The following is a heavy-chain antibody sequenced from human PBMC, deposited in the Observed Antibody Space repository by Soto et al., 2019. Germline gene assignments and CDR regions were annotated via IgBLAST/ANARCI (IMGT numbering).Heavy chain of an antibody. CDR1: IGSITSTNW. J-gene: IGHJ4*02. V-gene: IGHV4-4*02. Sequence: PSEPLSLTCAVSIGSITSTNWWTWVRQPPGKELEWLGEIYHTGSTNYNPSLKNRVTISVDKSKNQFSLRLFSVTAADTAVYYCGGHAGATYGPLDYWGRGTLVKVSS. CDR3: GGHAGATYGPLDY. CDR2: IYHTGST. D-gene: IGHD4-17*01.